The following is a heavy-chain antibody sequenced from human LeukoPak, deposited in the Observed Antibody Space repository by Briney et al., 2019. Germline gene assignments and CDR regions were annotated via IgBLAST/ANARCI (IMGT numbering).Heavy chain of an antibody. CDR1: GYTY. J-gene: IGHJ4*02. CDR3: ARPLYYYDSSGYYN. V-gene: IGHV1-46*01. D-gene: IGHD3-22*01. Sequence: RASVKVSCKASGYTYMHWVRQAPGQGLEWMGIINPSGGGTNYAQKFQGRVTMTRDTSISTAYMELSRLRSDDTAVYYSARPLYYYDSSGYYNWGQGTLVTVSS. CDR2: INPSGGGT.